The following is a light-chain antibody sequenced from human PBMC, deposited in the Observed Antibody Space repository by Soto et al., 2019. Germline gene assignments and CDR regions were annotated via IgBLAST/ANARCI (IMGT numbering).Light chain of an antibody. CDR2: DVS. Sequence: QSVLTQPPSVSVAPGQRVTISCTGSSSNIGAGYDVHWYQQLPGTAPKLMIYDVSKRPSGVPDRFSGSKSGNTASLTISGLQAEDEADYYCCSYAGSYSVVFGGGTKLTVL. CDR1: SSNIGAGYD. J-gene: IGLJ2*01. V-gene: IGLV1-40*01. CDR3: CSYAGSYSVV.